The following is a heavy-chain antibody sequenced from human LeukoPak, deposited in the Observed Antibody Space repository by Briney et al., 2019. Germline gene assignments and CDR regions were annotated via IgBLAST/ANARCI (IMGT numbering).Heavy chain of an antibody. CDR3: ARHPISSSWYNYYGMDV. CDR2: IYYSGST. CDR1: GGSISSSSYY. J-gene: IGHJ6*02. V-gene: IGHV4-39*01. D-gene: IGHD6-13*01. Sequence: SETLSLTCTVSGGSISSSSYYWGWIRQPPGKGLEWIGSIYYSGSTYYNPSLKSRVTISVDTSKNQFSLKLSSVTAADTAVYYCARHPISSSWYNYYGMDVWGQGTTVTVSS.